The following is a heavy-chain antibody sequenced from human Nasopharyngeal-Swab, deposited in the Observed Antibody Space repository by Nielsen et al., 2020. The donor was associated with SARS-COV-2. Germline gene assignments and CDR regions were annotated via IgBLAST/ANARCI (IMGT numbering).Heavy chain of an antibody. J-gene: IGHJ5*02. CDR2: TNHSGST. Sequence: SETLSLTCAVYGGSFSGYYWSWIRQPPGKGLEWIGETNHSGSTNYNPSLKSRVTISVDTSKNQFSLKLSSVTAADTAVYYCARGWVWFDPWGQGTLVTVSS. CDR3: ARGWVWFDP. CDR1: GGSFSGYY. V-gene: IGHV4-34*01.